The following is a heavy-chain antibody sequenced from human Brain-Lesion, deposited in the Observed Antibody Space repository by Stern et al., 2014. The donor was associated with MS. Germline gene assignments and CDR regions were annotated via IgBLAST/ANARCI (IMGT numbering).Heavy chain of an antibody. CDR3: ARSDYDYVWGSNRYRTTRYFFDY. CDR1: GFTFRFYW. D-gene: IGHD3-16*02. J-gene: IGHJ4*02. V-gene: IGHV3-7*01. CDR2: IKKDGSEK. Sequence: EVQLVESGGGLVQPGGSLRLSCAASGFTFRFYWMNLVRQTPGKGLEWVANIKKDGSEKFYVDSVKGRFTISRDNTWNSLYLQMNSLRVEDTAVYYCARSDYDYVWGSNRYRTTRYFFDYWSQGTLVSVSS.